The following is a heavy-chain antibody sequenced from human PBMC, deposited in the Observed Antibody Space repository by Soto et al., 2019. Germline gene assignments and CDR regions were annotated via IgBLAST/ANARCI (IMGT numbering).Heavy chain of an antibody. CDR2: IYWDDDK. J-gene: IGHJ6*02. Sequence: SGPTMVNPTQTLTLTCTFSGFSLSTSGVGVGWIRQPPGKALEWLALIYWDDDKRYSPSLKSRLTITKDTSKNQVVLTMTNMDPVDTATYYCAHGYYGSGISRHGMDVWGQGTTVTVSS. V-gene: IGHV2-5*02. D-gene: IGHD3-10*01. CDR3: AHGYYGSGISRHGMDV. CDR1: GFSLSTSGVG.